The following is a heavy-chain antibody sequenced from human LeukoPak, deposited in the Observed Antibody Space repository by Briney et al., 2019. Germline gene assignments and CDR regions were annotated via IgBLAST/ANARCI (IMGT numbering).Heavy chain of an antibody. CDR1: GYTLTELS. CDR3: LLWFGELLFNY. Sequence: ASVKVSCKVSGYTLTELSMHWVRHAPGKGIEWMGGFDPEDGETIYAQKFQGKGTMTEDTSTDTAYMELSSLRSEDTAVYYCLLWFGELLFNYWGQGTLVTVSS. V-gene: IGHV1-24*01. D-gene: IGHD3-10*01. J-gene: IGHJ4*02. CDR2: FDPEDGET.